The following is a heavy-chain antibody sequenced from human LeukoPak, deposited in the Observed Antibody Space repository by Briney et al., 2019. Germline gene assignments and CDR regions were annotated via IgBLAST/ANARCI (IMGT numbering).Heavy chain of an antibody. D-gene: IGHD6-13*01. CDR1: GFTFSDYY. CDR2: ISSSGSTI. V-gene: IGHV3-11*01. CDR3: ARAPLVIAAAAPGGPDAFDI. Sequence: PGGSLRLSCAASGFTFSDYYMSWIRQAPGKGLEWVSYISSSGSTIYYADSVKGRFTISRDNAKNSLYLQMNSLRAEDTAVYYCARAPLVIAAAAPGGPDAFDIWGQGTMVTVSS. J-gene: IGHJ3*02.